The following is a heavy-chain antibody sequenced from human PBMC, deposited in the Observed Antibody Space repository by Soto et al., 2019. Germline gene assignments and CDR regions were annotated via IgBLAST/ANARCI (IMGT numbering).Heavy chain of an antibody. V-gene: IGHV4-34*01. CDR2: INHSGST. Sequence: PSETLSLTCAVYGGSFSGYDLSWIRQPPGKGLEWIGEINHSGSTNYNPSLKSRVTISVDTSKNQFSLKLSSVTAADTAVYYCARVYYYDSSGYYYYFDYWGQGTLVTVSS. D-gene: IGHD3-22*01. CDR1: GGSFSGYD. CDR3: ARVYYYDSSGYYYYFDY. J-gene: IGHJ4*02.